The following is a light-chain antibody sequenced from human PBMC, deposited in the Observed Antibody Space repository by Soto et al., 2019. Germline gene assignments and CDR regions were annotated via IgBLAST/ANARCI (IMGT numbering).Light chain of an antibody. CDR2: DVS. CDR3: CSYTRSGTLI. J-gene: IGLJ1*01. CDR1: SGDIGDYNY. V-gene: IGLV2-14*01. Sequence: QSVLTQPASVSGSPGQSITISYDGTSGDIGDYNYVSWYQQHPGKVPKVIIYDVSNRPSGVSYRFSGTKSGNTASLTVSGLQAEDEADYYCCSYTRSGTLIFGTGTKVTV.